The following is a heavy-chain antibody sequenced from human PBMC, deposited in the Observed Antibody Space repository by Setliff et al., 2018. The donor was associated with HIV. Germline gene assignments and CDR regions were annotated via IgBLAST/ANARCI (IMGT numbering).Heavy chain of an antibody. D-gene: IGHD2-21*02. V-gene: IGHV5-51*01. Sequence: LGESLKISCKASGYSFTIYWIGWVRQMPGKGLEWMGVIYPGDSDTRYSPSFQGQVTISADKSITTAYVQWSSLKASDTAMYYCARLSVVTATRIYYFDYWGQGTLVTVSS. CDR1: GYSFTIYW. CDR2: IYPGDSDT. J-gene: IGHJ4*02. CDR3: ARLSVVTATRIYYFDY.